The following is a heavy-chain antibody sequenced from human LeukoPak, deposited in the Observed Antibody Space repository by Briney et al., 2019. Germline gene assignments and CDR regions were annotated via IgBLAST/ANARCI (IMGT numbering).Heavy chain of an antibody. J-gene: IGHJ4*02. CDR3: ARDDVVEVGYGYCTTGVCYHYFDY. V-gene: IGHV3-48*01. D-gene: IGHD2-8*01. Sequence: PGGSLRLSCAASGFTFSSYSMNLVRQAPGKGLEWVSYISSSYSTIYYADSVKGRFTISSNNAKNLLYPQMNSLRAEDTAVYYFARDDVVEVGYGYCTTGVCYHYFDYWDKGTLVTVSS. CDR2: ISSSYSTI. CDR1: GFTFSSYS.